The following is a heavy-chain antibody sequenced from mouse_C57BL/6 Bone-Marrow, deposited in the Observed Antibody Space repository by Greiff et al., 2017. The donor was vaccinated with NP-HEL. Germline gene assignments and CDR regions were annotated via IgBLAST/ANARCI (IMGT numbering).Heavy chain of an antibody. V-gene: IGHV7-1*01. D-gene: IGHD1-1*01. CDR3: ARDDYYGDGN. Sequence: EVNVVESGGGLVQSGRSLRLSCATSGFTFSDFYMEWVRQAPGKGLEWIAASRNKANDYTTEYSASVKGRFIVSRDTSQSILYLQMNALRAEDTAIYYCARDDYYGDGNWGQGTTLTVSS. J-gene: IGHJ2*01. CDR2: SRNKANDYTT. CDR1: GFTFSDFY.